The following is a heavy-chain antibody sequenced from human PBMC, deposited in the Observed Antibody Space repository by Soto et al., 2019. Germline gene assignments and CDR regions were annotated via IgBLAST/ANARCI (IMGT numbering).Heavy chain of an antibody. CDR1: GDSINNGGHY. CDR2: IYYSGTT. CDR3: ARSAVGATKSGFDS. Sequence: QVQLQESGPGLVKPSQTLSLTCNVSGDSINNGGHYWSWIRQLPGKGLEWIGFIYYSGTTYYNPSLKSRVTMSVHTSKIQFSLNLSAVTAADTAVYYCARSAVGATKSGFDSGGHGTQVTVSS. D-gene: IGHD1-26*01. V-gene: IGHV4-31*03. J-gene: IGHJ4*01.